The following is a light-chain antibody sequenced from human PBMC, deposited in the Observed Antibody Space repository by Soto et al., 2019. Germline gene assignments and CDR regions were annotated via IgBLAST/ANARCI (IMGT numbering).Light chain of an antibody. Sequence: QSALTQPASVSGSPGQSIAISCTGSSSDIGIYKYVSWYQQHPGKVPKLIIYEVTNRPSGVSNRFSGSKSGNTASLTISGPQEEEEADYYCSSYNNSSTRVFGPGTKVTV. CDR1: SSDIGIYKY. CDR3: SSYNNSSTRV. CDR2: EVT. J-gene: IGLJ1*01. V-gene: IGLV2-14*01.